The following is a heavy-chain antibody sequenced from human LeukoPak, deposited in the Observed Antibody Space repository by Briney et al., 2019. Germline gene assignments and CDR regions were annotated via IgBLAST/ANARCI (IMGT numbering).Heavy chain of an antibody. CDR3: ARQRPDSKAYGMDV. J-gene: IGHJ6*02. D-gene: IGHD2-21*01. CDR1: SGSISNNGYY. CDR2: IYYSGST. Sequence: SETLSLTCTVPSGSISNNGYYWGWIRQPPGKGLEWIGSIYYSGSTFYNPSLKSRVTIAVDTSKNQFSLKLRSVTAADTAVYYCARQRPDSKAYGMDVWGQGTTVTVSS. V-gene: IGHV4-39*01.